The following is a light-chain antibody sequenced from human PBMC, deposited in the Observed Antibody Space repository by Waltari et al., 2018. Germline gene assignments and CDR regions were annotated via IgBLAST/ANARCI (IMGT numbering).Light chain of an antibody. CDR1: QHISNW. V-gene: IGKV1-5*03. Sequence: DIQMTQSPSTLSASVGDRVTITCRASQHISNWLAWYQQKPGKAPNLLIYKASNLKSGVPSRFSGSGSGTEFTLTINSLQPADFATYYCQQYNTYSSFGQGTKLEIK. CDR3: QQYNTYSS. CDR2: KAS. J-gene: IGKJ2*01.